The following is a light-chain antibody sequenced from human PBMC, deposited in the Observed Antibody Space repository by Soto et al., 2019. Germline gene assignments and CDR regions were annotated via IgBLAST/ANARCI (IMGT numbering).Light chain of an antibody. CDR2: EGS. CDR1: SSDVGRYNL. CDR3: CSYAGSSSYV. J-gene: IGLJ1*01. Sequence: LTQPASVSGSPGQSITISCTGSSSDVGRYNLVSWYQQHPGKAPKLMIYEGSQRPSGVSNRFSGSKSGNMASLTISGLQPEEEADYHCCSYAGSSSYVFGTGTKVTVL. V-gene: IGLV2-23*01.